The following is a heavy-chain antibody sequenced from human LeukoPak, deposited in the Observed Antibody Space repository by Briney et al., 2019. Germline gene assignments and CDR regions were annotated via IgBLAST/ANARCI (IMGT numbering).Heavy chain of an antibody. Sequence: SETLSFTCTVSGVSISSSSYYWGWIRQPPGKGLEWIGSIYYSGSTYYTPSLKSRVTISVDTSKNQFSLKLSSVTAADTAVYYCARHSRSGYSGYEDAIAGWRQGTMVTVSS. V-gene: IGHV4-39*01. CDR3: ARHSRSGYSGYEDAIAG. CDR2: IYYSGST. CDR1: GVSISSSSYY. J-gene: IGHJ3*01. D-gene: IGHD5-12*01.